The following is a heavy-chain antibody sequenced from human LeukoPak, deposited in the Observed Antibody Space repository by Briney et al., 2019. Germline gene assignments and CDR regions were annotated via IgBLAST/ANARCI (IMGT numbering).Heavy chain of an antibody. J-gene: IGHJ4*02. D-gene: IGHD6-25*01. Sequence: GGSLRLSCAASGFTLSSYSINWVRQAPGKGLEWVSSIGSSSSSIYYADSVKGRFTTSRDNAKNSLYLQMNSLRADDTAVYYCARESSEAFDYWGQGTLVTVSS. V-gene: IGHV3-21*01. CDR3: ARESSEAFDY. CDR1: GFTLSSYS. CDR2: IGSSSSSI.